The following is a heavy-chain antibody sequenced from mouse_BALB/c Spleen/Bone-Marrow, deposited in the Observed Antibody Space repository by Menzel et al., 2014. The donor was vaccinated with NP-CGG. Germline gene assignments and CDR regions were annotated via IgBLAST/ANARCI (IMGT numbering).Heavy chain of an antibody. Sequence: EGQLQQSGPELVKHGASVKISCKASGYTFTDYNMHWVKQSHGKSLEWIGYIYPNNGGTGYNQKPKSKATATADNSSSTAYMELRSLTSEDSAVYYCARRGSPYYFDFRGHGTTLTVSS. V-gene: IGHV1S29*02. CDR2: IYPNNGGT. CDR1: GYTFTDYN. D-gene: IGHD1-1*02. CDR3: ARRGSPYYFDF. J-gene: IGHJ2*01.